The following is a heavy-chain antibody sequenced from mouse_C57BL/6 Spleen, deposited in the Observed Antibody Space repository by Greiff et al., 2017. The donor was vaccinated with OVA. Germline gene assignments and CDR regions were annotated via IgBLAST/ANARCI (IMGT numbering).Heavy chain of an antibody. D-gene: IGHD3-2*02. J-gene: IGHJ3*01. CDR2: IYPGSGST. CDR1: GYTFTSYW. CDR3: AKTAQATFPFAY. V-gene: IGHV1-55*01. Sequence: VKLQQPGAELVKPGASVKMSCKASGYTFTSYWITWVKQRPGQGLEWIGDIYPGSGSTNYNEKFKSKATLTVDTSSSTAYMQLSSLTSEDSAVYYCAKTAQATFPFAYWGQGTLVTVSA.